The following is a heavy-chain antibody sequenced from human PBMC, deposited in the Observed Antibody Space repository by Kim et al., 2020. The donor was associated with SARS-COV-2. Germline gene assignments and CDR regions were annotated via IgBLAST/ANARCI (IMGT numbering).Heavy chain of an antibody. V-gene: IGHV4-31*03. Sequence: SETLSLTCTVSGGSISSGGYYWSWIRPHPGKGLEWIGYINYSGSTYYKPSLKSRITISVDTSQNQFSLKLSSVTAADTAVYDCARAPRVGVITFGGVISGGFDYWGPGSLVTVSS. CDR2: INYSGST. D-gene: IGHD3-16*02. J-gene: IGHJ4*02. CDR1: GGSISSGGYY. CDR3: ARAPRVGVITFGGVISGGFDY.